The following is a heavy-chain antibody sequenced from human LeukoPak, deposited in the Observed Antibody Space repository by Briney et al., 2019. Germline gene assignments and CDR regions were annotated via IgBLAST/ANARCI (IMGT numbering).Heavy chain of an antibody. CDR2: ISSSGSL. V-gene: IGHV4-31*03. J-gene: IGHJ4*02. D-gene: IGHD3-9*01. CDR3: ARAVILTPPDY. Sequence: SETLSLTCTVSRGSVSSGSYYWRWIRQHPGQGLEWIGYISSSGSLHYKWSLKGRVVISADTSMNQFSLSLRSVTAADTGVYYCARAVILTPPDYWGPGTLVSVSS. CDR1: RGSVSSGSYY.